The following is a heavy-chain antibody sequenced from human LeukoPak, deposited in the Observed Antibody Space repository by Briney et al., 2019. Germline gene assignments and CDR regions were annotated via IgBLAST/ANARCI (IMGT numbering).Heavy chain of an antibody. V-gene: IGHV4-59*08. CDR1: GGSISSYY. CDR2: IYYSGST. D-gene: IGHD3-16*01. CDR3: ARRYGSSLGGYYYYYMDV. J-gene: IGHJ6*03. Sequence: PSETLSLTCTVSGGSISSYYWSWIRQPPGKGLEWIGYIYYSGSTNYNPSLKSRVTISVDTSKNQFSLELSSVTAADTAVYYCARRYGSSLGGYYYYYMDVWGKGTTVTVSS.